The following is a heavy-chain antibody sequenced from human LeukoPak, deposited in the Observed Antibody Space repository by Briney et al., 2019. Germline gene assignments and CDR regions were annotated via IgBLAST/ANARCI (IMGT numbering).Heavy chain of an antibody. D-gene: IGHD2-15*01. V-gene: IGHV3-74*01. CDR1: GFTFSGYW. CDR2: INSDGRST. Sequence: GGSLRLSCAASGFTFSGYWMHWFRQAPEKGLVWVSRINSDGRSTSYADSVKGRFTISRDNAKNSLYLQMNSLRAEDTAVYYCVRGYCSGGSCYARAFDIWGQGTMVTVSS. J-gene: IGHJ3*02. CDR3: VRGYCSGGSCYARAFDI.